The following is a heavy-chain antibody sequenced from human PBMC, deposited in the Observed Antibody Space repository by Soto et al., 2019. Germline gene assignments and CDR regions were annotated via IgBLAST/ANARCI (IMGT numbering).Heavy chain of an antibody. Sequence: SETLSLTCTVSGGSISSYYWSWIRQPPGKGLEWIGYIYYSGSTNYNPSLKSRVTISVDTSKNQFSLKLSSVTAADTAVYYCARGLGDDSNWFDPWGQGTLVTVSS. CDR2: IYYSGST. V-gene: IGHV4-59*01. CDR3: ARGLGDDSNWFDP. D-gene: IGHD3-16*01. J-gene: IGHJ5*02. CDR1: GGSISSYY.